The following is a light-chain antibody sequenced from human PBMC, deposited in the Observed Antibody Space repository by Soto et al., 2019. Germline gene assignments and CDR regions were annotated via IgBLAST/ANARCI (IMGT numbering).Light chain of an antibody. Sequence: QAVLTQSPSASASLGASVMLTCTLSSGHSSYAIAWHQQQPEKGPRYLMKLNSDGSHSKGDGIPDRFSGSSSGAERYLTISSLQSEDEADYYCQTWGTGIHYVFGTGTKVTVL. J-gene: IGLJ1*01. CDR2: LNSDGSH. CDR1: SGHSSYA. V-gene: IGLV4-69*01. CDR3: QTWGTGIHYV.